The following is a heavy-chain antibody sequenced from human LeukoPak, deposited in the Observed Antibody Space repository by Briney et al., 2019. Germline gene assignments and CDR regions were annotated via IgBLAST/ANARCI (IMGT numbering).Heavy chain of an antibody. J-gene: IGHJ4*02. CDR3: ARESSSSLDY. CDR1: GLTFSTYW. V-gene: IGHV3-74*01. CDR2: INRDGTIT. D-gene: IGHD6-13*01. Sequence: GGSLRLSCAASGLTFSTYWMHWVRQAPGKGLVWVSRINRDGTITTYADSVKGRFTISRDNAKNTLYLQMNSLRVEDTAVYYCARESSSSLDYWGQGTLVTVSS.